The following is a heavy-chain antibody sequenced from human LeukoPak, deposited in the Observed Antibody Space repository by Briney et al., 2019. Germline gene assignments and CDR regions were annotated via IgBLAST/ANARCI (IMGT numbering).Heavy chain of an antibody. CDR1: GGSIGRGDYY. J-gene: IGHJ4*02. Sequence: SQTLSLTCTVSGGSIGRGDYYWSWIRQPPGKGLEWIGYIYYSGSTYYNPSLKSRVTISVDTSKNQFSLKLNSVTAADTAVYYCARTGGTIDYWGQGTLVTVSS. CDR3: ARTGGTIDY. D-gene: IGHD2-8*02. CDR2: IYYSGST. V-gene: IGHV4-30-4*01.